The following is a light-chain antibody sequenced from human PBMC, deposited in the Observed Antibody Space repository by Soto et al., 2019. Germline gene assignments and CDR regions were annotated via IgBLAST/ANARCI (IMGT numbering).Light chain of an antibody. Sequence: QAVVTQELSLTVSPGGTVTLTCGSSTGAVTSGHYPHWFQQKPGQAPRTLIYETTNKHSWTPARFSGSLLGGKAALTLSGAQPEDEAEYYCLLSYSGAQIFGGGTQLTVL. J-gene: IGLJ2*01. CDR1: TGAVTSGHY. CDR2: ETT. CDR3: LLSYSGAQI. V-gene: IGLV7-46*01.